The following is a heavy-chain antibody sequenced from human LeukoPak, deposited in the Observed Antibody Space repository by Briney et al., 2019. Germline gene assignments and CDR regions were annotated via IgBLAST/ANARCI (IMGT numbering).Heavy chain of an antibody. Sequence: PGGSLRLSCAASGFTFSTYAMSWVRQAPGKGLEWVSTISDSGANTYYADSVRGRFTISRDNSKNTLYLQKNSLRADDTAIYYCAKSMTLQWRGFFDLWGRGTYVTVSS. V-gene: IGHV3-23*01. D-gene: IGHD6-19*01. J-gene: IGHJ2*01. CDR1: GFTFSTYA. CDR2: ISDSGANT. CDR3: AKSMTLQWRGFFDL.